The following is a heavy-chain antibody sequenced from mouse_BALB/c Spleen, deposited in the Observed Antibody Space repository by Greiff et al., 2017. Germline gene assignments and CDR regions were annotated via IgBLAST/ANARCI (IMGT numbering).Heavy chain of an antibody. V-gene: IGHV1-9*01. D-gene: IGHD1-1*01. CDR1: GYTFSSYW. CDR2: ILPGSGST. J-gene: IGHJ1*01. Sequence: QVQLKESGAELMKPGASVKISCKATGYTFSSYWIEWVKQRPGHGLEWIGEILPGSGSTNYNEKFKGKATFTADTSSNTAYMQLSSLTSEDSAVYYCARGHYYYGSSYMYFDVWGAGTTVTVSS. CDR3: ARGHYYYGSSYMYFDV.